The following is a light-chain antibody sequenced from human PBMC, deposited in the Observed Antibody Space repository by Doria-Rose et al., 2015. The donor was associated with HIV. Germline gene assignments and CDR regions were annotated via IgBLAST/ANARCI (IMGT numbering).Light chain of an antibody. Sequence: TQSPESLGMSLGERATLNCKSNQSLLYTSKNYLAWYQQKPGQPTKLLIYWASTRQSGVTARFSGSGSGTDFTLTISSLEAEDVAVYYCQQYYDTPSFGPGTTVDIK. CDR2: WAS. CDR3: QQYYDTPS. CDR1: QSLLYTSKNY. J-gene: IGKJ3*01. V-gene: IGKV4-1*01.